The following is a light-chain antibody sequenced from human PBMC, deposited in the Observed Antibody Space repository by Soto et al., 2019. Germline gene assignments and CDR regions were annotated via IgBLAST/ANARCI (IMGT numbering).Light chain of an antibody. V-gene: IGLV2-14*02. CDR3: ISYTDRQSYL. Sequence: QSALTQPASVSGSPGQSITISCTGTRSDIGSYNNVAWYQKHPGKAPRVMIFGVTKRPSGISNRFSGSKSGISASLTISGLQTEDEADYYCISYTDRQSYLFGTGTKLTVL. J-gene: IGLJ1*01. CDR1: RSDIGSYNN. CDR2: GVT.